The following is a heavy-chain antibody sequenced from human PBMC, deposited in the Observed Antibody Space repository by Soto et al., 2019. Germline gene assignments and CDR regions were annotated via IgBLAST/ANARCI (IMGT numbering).Heavy chain of an antibody. V-gene: IGHV1-69*01. CDR2: IIPPFATT. J-gene: IGHJ4*02. CDR1: GGTFSNYA. CDR3: SLGLRGYHIDS. D-gene: IGHD2-15*01. Sequence: QVLLLQSGSEVKKPGSSVKVSCRASGGTFSNYAFSWVRQAPGQGLEWMGGIIPPFATTNYAQKLQGRVFLTADESTTTVYMELKSLRFEDTALYFCSLGLRGYHIDSWGQGTQVTVSS.